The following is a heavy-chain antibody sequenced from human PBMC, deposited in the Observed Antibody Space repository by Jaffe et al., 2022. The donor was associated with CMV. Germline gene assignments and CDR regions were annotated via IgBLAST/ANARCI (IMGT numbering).Heavy chain of an antibody. V-gene: IGHV3-21*01. J-gene: IGHJ6*03. Sequence: EVQLVESGGGLVKPGGSLRLSCAASGFTFSSYSMNWVRQAPGKGLEWVSSISSSSSYIYYADSVKGRFTISRDNAKNSLYLQMNSLRAEDTAVYYCARDQGLWFGELLYYYYYMDVWGKGTTVTVSS. CDR3: ARDQGLWFGELLYYYYYMDV. D-gene: IGHD3-10*01. CDR2: ISSSSSYI. CDR1: GFTFSSYS.